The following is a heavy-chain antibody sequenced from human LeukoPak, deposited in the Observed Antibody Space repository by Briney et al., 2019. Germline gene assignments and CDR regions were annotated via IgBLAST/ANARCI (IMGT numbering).Heavy chain of an antibody. V-gene: IGHV3-21*01. CDR1: GFTFSSYT. CDR3: ARAGYCSGGSCSLYYYYYTDV. J-gene: IGHJ6*03. Sequence: GGSLRLSCAASGFTFSSYTLNWVRQAPGKGLEWVSSISSSSSYIYYADSVKGRFTISRDDAKNSLYLQMNSLRAEDTAVYYCARAGYCSGGSCSLYYYYYTDVWGKGTTVTVSS. CDR2: ISSSSSYI. D-gene: IGHD2-15*01.